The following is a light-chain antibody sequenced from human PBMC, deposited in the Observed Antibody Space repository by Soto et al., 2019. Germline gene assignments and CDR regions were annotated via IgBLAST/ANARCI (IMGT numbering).Light chain of an antibody. CDR1: QGIRDE. CDR2: AAS. V-gene: IGKV1-6*02. Sequence: IQLTQSPSTLSASVGDRVTITCRASQGIRDELGWYQQKAGKAPNLLISAASRLQSGVPSRFSGRGSGTDFTLTISSLQPEDFATYYCLQDYDYPRTFGQGTKVDIK. CDR3: LQDYDYPRT. J-gene: IGKJ1*01.